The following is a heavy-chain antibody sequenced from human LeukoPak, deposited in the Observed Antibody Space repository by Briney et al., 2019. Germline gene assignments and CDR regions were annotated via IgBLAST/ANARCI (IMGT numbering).Heavy chain of an antibody. CDR3: ARKQDTAMSHAFDI. Sequence: GSLRLSCAASGFTVSSNYMSWVRQAPGKGLEWVSVIYSGGSTYYADSVKGRFTISRDNSKNTLYLQMNSLRAEDTAVYYCARKQDTAMSHAFDIWGQGTMVTVSS. J-gene: IGHJ3*02. CDR2: IYSGGST. CDR1: GFTVSSNY. V-gene: IGHV3-53*01. D-gene: IGHD5-18*01.